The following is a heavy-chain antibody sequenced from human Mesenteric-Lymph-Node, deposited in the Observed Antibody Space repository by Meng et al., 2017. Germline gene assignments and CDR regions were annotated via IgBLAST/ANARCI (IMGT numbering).Heavy chain of an antibody. CDR1: GFTFNNYA. J-gene: IGHJ3*01. V-gene: IGHV3-23*01. Sequence: GESLKISCAASGFTFNNYAMNWVRQAPGKGLEWVSLISGGGEITNYADSVKGRFTISRDNSKNTLYLQMNTLRVEDTAIYYCAKERTTDTTVTSHWGQGTMVTVSS. CDR2: ISGGGEIT. CDR3: AKERTTDTTVTSH. D-gene: IGHD4-11*01.